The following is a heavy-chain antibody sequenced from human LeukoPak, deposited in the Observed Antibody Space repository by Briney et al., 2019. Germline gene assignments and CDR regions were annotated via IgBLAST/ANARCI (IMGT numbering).Heavy chain of an antibody. CDR3: ARDSGYCSGGSCYSGIDY. V-gene: IGHV1-69*13. CDR1: GGTFSSYA. D-gene: IGHD2-15*01. CDR2: IIPIFGTA. Sequence: VKVSCKASGGTFSSYAISWVRQAPGQGLEWMGGIIPIFGTANYAQKFQGRVTITADESTSTAYMELSSLRSEDTAVYYCARDSGYCSGGSCYSGIDYWGQGTLVTVSS. J-gene: IGHJ4*02.